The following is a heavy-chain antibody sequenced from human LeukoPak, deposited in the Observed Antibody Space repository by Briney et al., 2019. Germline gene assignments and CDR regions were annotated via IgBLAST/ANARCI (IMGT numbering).Heavy chain of an antibody. CDR3: ARSYASGIHYMDV. D-gene: IGHD3-10*01. CDR2: ISLTGDST. J-gene: IGHJ6*03. V-gene: IGHV3-64*01. CDR1: GFTLSNHA. Sequence: GGSLRLSCVASGFTLSNHAMHWVRQGPGKGLEYVSAISLTGDSTYYANSVKGRFTISRDDSENTLYLQMGSLRTEDMAVYYCARSYASGIHYMDVWGKGSTVTVSS.